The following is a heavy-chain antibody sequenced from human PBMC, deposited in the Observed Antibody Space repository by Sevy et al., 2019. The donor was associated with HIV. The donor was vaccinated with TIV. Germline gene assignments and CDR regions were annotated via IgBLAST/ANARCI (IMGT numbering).Heavy chain of an antibody. V-gene: IGHV1-18*01. J-gene: IGHJ4*02. D-gene: IGHD3-16*01. CDR3: ARTGLAGGDFDY. CDR1: GYTFTSYG. Sequence: ASVKVSCKASGYTFTSYGISWVRQAPGQGLEGMGWISAYNGNTNYAQKLQGRVTMTTDTYTSKAYMELRSLRSDDTAVYYCARTGLAGGDFDYWGQGTLVTVSS. CDR2: ISAYNGNT.